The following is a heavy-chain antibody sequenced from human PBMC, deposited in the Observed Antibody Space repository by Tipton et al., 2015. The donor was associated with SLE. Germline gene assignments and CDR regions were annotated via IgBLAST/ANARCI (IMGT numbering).Heavy chain of an antibody. CDR2: ISSSSSTI. CDR1: GFTFSSYG. V-gene: IGHV3-48*01. Sequence: SLRLSCAASGFTFSSYGMHWVRQAPGKGLEWVSYISSSSSTIYYADSVKGRFTISRDNAKNSLYLQMNSLRAEDTAVYYCASRYYDFWSGYKDGMDVWGQGTTVTVSS. D-gene: IGHD3-3*01. CDR3: ASRYYDFWSGYKDGMDV. J-gene: IGHJ6*02.